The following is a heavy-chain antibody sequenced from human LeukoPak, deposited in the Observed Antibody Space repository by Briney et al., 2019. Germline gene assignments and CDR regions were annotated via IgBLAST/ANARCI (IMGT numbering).Heavy chain of an antibody. V-gene: IGHV3-66*04. D-gene: IGHD6-19*01. CDR3: ATHGIAVAGTFDY. CDR2: IYSGGST. CDR1: GFTVSSNY. Sequence: GGSLRLSCAASGFTVSSNYMSWVRQAPGKGLEWVSVIYSGGSTYYADSVKGRFTISRDNSKNTLYLQMNSLRAEDTAAYYCATHGIAVAGTFDYWGQGTLVTVSS. J-gene: IGHJ4*02.